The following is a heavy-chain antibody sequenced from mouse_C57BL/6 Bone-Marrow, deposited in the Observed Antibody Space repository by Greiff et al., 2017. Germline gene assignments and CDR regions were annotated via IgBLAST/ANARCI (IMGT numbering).Heavy chain of an antibody. CDR1: GYAFSSSW. CDR2: IYPGDGDT. CDR3: ARGETAQATFFAY. Sequence: QVQLQQSGPELVKPGASVKISCKASGYAFSSSWMNWVKQRPGKGLAGIGRIYPGDGDTNYNGKFKGKATLTADKSSSTAYMQLSSLTSEDSAVYFCARGETAQATFFAYWGQGTLVTVSA. J-gene: IGHJ3*01. V-gene: IGHV1-82*01. D-gene: IGHD3-2*02.